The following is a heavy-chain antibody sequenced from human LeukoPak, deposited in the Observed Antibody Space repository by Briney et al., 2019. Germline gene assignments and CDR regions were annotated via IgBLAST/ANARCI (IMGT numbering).Heavy chain of an antibody. CDR3: AKEPNLSIATSGMYFDY. J-gene: IGHJ4*02. CDR2: ISGTGGST. Sequence: GGSLRLSCAASGFTFSNYAMGWVRQAPGKGLEWLSVISGTGGSTDYADSVKGRSTISRDNSKNTLYLQMNSLRAEDTAVYYCAKEPNLSIATSGMYFDYWGQGTLVTVSS. CDR1: GFTFSNYA. D-gene: IGHD6-13*01. V-gene: IGHV3-23*01.